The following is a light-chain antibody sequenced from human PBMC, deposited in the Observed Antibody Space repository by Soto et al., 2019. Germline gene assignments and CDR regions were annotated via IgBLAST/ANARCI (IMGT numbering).Light chain of an antibody. Sequence: EVVLTQSPATLSVSPGERATLSCRASHSVSSNLAWYQQKPGQAPRLLLFRASTMATGIPARFSGSGSGTDFTLTISSLQSEDFAVYYCHQYSQWPRTFGQGTKVEIK. CDR3: HQYSQWPRT. V-gene: IGKV3-15*01. CDR2: RAS. CDR1: HSVSSN. J-gene: IGKJ1*01.